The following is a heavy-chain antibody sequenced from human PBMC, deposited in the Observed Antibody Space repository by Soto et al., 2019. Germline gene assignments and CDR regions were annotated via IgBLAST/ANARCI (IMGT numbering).Heavy chain of an antibody. Sequence: QVQLVQSGAEVKKPGAPVKVSCKASGYTFTSYYMHWVRQAPGQGLEWMGIINPSGGSTSYAQKFQRGGCMTRDTSTSTVYMELSRLRSEDTAVYYCATFHYDVWSGYYSGMDVWGQGTTVTVSS. V-gene: IGHV1-46*01. CDR2: INPSGGST. D-gene: IGHD3-3*01. CDR1: GYTFTSYY. J-gene: IGHJ6*02. CDR3: ATFHYDVWSGYYSGMDV.